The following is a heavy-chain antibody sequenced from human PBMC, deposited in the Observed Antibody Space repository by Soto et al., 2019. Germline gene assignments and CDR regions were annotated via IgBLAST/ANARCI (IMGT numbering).Heavy chain of an antibody. CDR2: ISYEGSNK. Sequence: GGSLRLSCAASGFTFSSYGMHWVRQAPGKGLEWVAGISYEGSNKYYAESVKSRFTISRDNSKNTLYLQMNSLRAEDTAVYYWAKELSPRWLVSFDYWGQGTLVTVSS. J-gene: IGHJ4*02. V-gene: IGHV3-30*18. CDR1: GFTFSSYG. D-gene: IGHD6-19*01. CDR3: AKELSPRWLVSFDY.